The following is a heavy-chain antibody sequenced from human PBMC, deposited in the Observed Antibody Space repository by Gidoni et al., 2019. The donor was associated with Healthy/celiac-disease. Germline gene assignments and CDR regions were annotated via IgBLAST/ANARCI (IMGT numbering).Heavy chain of an antibody. CDR1: GFTFDDYA. V-gene: IGHV3-9*01. Sequence: EVQLVESGGGLVQPGRSLRLSCEASGFTFDDYAMHWVRQAPGKGLEWVSGISWNSGSIGYADSVKGRFTISRDNAKNSLYLQMNSLRAEDTALYYCAKDREPIVGGFDYWGQGTLVTVSS. J-gene: IGHJ4*02. CDR2: ISWNSGSI. D-gene: IGHD1-26*01. CDR3: AKDREPIVGGFDY.